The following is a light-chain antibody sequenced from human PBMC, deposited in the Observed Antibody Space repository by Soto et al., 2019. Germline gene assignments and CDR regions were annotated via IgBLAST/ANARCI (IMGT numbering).Light chain of an antibody. CDR1: SSDVGGSNY. CDR3: CSYAGSYTPVV. J-gene: IGLJ2*01. Sequence: QSALTQPRSVSGSLGQSVTISCTGTSSDVGGSNYVSWYQQHPGKAPKLMIYDVSKRPSGVPDRFSGAKSGNTASLTISGLQAEDEADYYCCSYAGSYTPVVFGGGTQLTVL. CDR2: DVS. V-gene: IGLV2-11*01.